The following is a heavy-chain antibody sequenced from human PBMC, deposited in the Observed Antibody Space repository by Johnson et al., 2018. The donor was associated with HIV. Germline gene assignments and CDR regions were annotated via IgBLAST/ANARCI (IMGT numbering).Heavy chain of an antibody. CDR1: GFTFSSYA. CDR3: ARQTRRAFDI. V-gene: IGHV3-30*09. J-gene: IGHJ3*02. Sequence: VQLMESGGGLVQPGRSLRLSCAASGFTFSSYAMHWVRQAPGKGLEWVAVISYDGSNKYYADSVKGRFAISRDNSKNTLYLQMNSLRAEDTAVYFCARQTRRAFDIWGQGTMVTVSS. CDR2: ISYDGSNK.